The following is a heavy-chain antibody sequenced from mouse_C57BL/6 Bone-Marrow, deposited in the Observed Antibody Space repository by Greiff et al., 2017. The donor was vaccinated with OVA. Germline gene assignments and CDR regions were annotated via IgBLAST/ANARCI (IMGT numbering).Heavy chain of an antibody. Sequence: EVQRVESGGGLVKPGGSLKLSCAASGFTFSDYGMHWVRQAPEKGLEWVAYISSGSSTIYYADTVKGRFTISRDNAKNTLFLQMTSLRSEDTAMYYCARNTNWDFAYWGQGTLVTVSA. J-gene: IGHJ3*01. CDR2: ISSGSSTI. CDR3: ARNTNWDFAY. V-gene: IGHV5-17*01. D-gene: IGHD4-1*01. CDR1: GFTFSDYG.